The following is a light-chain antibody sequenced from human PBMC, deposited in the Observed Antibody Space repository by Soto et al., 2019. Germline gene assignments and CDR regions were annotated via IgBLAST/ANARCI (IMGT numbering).Light chain of an antibody. CDR2: VNN. CDR1: TSNIGSNT. J-gene: IGLJ2*01. CDR3: STWDDSLNGLI. Sequence: QSVLTQTPSASGTPGQTITMSCSGRTSNIGSNTVTWYQQFPGSAPKVLIYVNNQRRSGVPDRFSGSKSGTSAFLAITGLQSEDEADYYWSTWDDSLNGLIVGGGTKLTV. V-gene: IGLV1-44*01.